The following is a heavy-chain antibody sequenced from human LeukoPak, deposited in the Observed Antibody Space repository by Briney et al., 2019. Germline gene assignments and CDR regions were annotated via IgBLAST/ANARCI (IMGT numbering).Heavy chain of an antibody. V-gene: IGHV3-23*01. Sequence: AGGSLRLSCAASGFTFSTYAMTWVRQAPGKGLEWISTFGSTGGRTFYADSVKGRFTISRDNSKNTLYLQMNSLRAEDTAAYYCVRDLILVDTPGDDFDYWGQGALVTVSS. CDR1: GFTFSTYA. CDR2: FGSTGGRT. D-gene: IGHD4-23*01. CDR3: VRDLILVDTPGDDFDY. J-gene: IGHJ4*02.